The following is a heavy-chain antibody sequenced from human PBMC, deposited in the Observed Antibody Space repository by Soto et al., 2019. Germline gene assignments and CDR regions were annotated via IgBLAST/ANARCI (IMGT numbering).Heavy chain of an antibody. D-gene: IGHD6-13*01. Sequence: EVQLLESGGGLVQPGGSLRLSCAASGFTFSSYAMSWVRQAPGKGLEWVSAISGSGGSTYYTDSVKGRFTISRDNSKNTLYLQMNSLRAEDTAVYYCAKDTVPSIAAAGRFDYWGQGTLVTVSS. CDR2: ISGSGGST. CDR3: AKDTVPSIAAAGRFDY. J-gene: IGHJ4*02. V-gene: IGHV3-23*01. CDR1: GFTFSSYA.